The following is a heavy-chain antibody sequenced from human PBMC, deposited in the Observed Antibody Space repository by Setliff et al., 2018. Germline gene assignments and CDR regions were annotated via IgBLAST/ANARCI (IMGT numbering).Heavy chain of an antibody. Sequence: GASVKVSCKASGYTFTSYGISWVRQAPGQGLEWMGWISAYNGNTNYAQKLQGRVTMTTDTSTSTAYMELRSLRSDDTAVYYCASDGQGNYNFWSGPYYYYGMDVWGQGTTVTVSS. CDR1: GYTFTSYG. D-gene: IGHD3-3*01. V-gene: IGHV1-18*01. J-gene: IGHJ6*02. CDR2: ISAYNGNT. CDR3: ASDGQGNYNFWSGPYYYYGMDV.